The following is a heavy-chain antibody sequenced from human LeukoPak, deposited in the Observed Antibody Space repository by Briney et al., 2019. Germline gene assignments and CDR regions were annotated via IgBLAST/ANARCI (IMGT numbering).Heavy chain of an antibody. D-gene: IGHD2-2*01. V-gene: IGHV1-8*01. CDR3: AGELCSSTSCRRDY. CDR2: MNPNSGNT. Sequence: GASVKVSCKASGYTFTSYDINWVRQATGQGLEWMGWMNPNSGNTGYAQKFQGRVTMTRNTSISTAYMELSSLRSEDTAVYYCAGELCSSTSCRRDYWGQGTLVTVSS. CDR1: GYTFTSYD. J-gene: IGHJ4*02.